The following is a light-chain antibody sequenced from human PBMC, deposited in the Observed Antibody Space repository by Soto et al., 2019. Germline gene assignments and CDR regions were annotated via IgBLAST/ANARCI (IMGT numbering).Light chain of an antibody. CDR3: QQSYSTLRT. V-gene: IGKV1-39*01. Sequence: DIQMTQSPSSLSASVGDRVTITCRASQNINDYLNWYQQKPGKAPKLLIYAASSLQSGVPSRFSGIGSGTDFTLTISSLEPEDYATYYCQQSYSTLRTFGQGTKVEIK. J-gene: IGKJ1*01. CDR2: AAS. CDR1: QNINDY.